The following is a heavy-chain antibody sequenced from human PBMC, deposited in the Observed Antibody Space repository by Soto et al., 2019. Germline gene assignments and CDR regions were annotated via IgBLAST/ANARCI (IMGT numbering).Heavy chain of an antibody. Sequence: GGSLRLSCAASGFSFNKYGMHWVRQAPGKGLEWVAYVSSDGSNQYYADSVKGRFTISRENSKSTLFLQLDSLRVDDTAVYYCAKDRVIQLLPIWPDPWGQGTLVTVSS. D-gene: IGHD2-2*01. CDR1: GFSFNKYG. CDR2: VSSDGSNQ. J-gene: IGHJ5*02. V-gene: IGHV3-30*18. CDR3: AKDRVIQLLPIWPDP.